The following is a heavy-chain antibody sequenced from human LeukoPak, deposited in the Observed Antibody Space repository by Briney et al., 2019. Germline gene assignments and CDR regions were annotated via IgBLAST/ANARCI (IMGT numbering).Heavy chain of an antibody. CDR1: GFTFSTYY. Sequence: GGSLRLSCAASGFTFSTYYMTWVRQAPGKGLEWVANIKPDGSVKDYGDSVKGRFTVSRDNTQNSLFLQMDSLRVDDTAVYYCASATVQLGSRYYNVFDPWGQGTLDTVSS. CDR2: IKPDGSVK. CDR3: ASATVQLGSRYYNVFDP. D-gene: IGHD3-3*01. V-gene: IGHV3-7*03. J-gene: IGHJ5*02.